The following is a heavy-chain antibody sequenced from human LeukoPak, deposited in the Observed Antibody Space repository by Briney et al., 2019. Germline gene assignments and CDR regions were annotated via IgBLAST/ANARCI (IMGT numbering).Heavy chain of an antibody. V-gene: IGHV3-74*01. CDR3: ASLVVTDNWAFDI. Sequence: GGSLRLSCAASGFTFSSYWMHWVRQAPGEGLVWVSRINNDASSTSYADSVKGRFTISRDNAKNTLYLQMNSLRAGDTAVYYCASLVVTDNWAFDIWGQGTVVIVSS. CDR1: GFTFSSYW. CDR2: INNDASST. J-gene: IGHJ3*02. D-gene: IGHD2-21*02.